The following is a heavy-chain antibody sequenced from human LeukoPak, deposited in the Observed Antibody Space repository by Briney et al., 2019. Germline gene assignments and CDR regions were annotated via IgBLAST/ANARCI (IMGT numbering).Heavy chain of an antibody. Sequence: GGSLRLSCAASGFTFSSYWMSWVRQAPGKGLEWVANIKQDGSEKYYVDSVKGRFTISRDNAKNSLYLQMNSLRAEDTAVYYCARVRSGSYSAFDIWGQGTMVTVSS. CDR3: ARVRSGSYSAFDI. CDR1: GFTFSSYW. CDR2: IKQDGSEK. D-gene: IGHD1-26*01. V-gene: IGHV3-7*01. J-gene: IGHJ3*02.